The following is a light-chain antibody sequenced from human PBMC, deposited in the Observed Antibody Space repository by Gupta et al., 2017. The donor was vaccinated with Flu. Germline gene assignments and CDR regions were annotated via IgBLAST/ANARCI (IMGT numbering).Light chain of an antibody. V-gene: IGLV1-40*01. J-gene: IGLJ1*01. Sequence: SVLTQPPSVSGAPGQRVTISCTGLSSNIGAGYDVHWYQQLPGTAPKLLIYVNTNRPSGVPDRFSGSKSDTSASLAITGLQAEDEADYYCQSYDSSLTGYVFGTGTKVTVL. CDR3: QSYDSSLTGYV. CDR2: VNT. CDR1: SSNIGAGYD.